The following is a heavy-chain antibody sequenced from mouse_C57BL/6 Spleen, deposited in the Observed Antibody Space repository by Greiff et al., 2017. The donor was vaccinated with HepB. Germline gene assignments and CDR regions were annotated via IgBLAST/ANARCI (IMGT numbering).Heavy chain of an antibody. J-gene: IGHJ2*01. CDR1: GFTFSDYG. CDR3: ARRDGSSSFDY. Sequence: EVQLVESGGGLVKPGGSLKLPCAASGFTFSDYGMHWVRQAPEKGLEWVAYISSGSSTIYYADTVKGRFTISRDNAKNTLFLQMTSLRSEDTAMYYCARRDGSSSFDYWGQGTTLTVSS. D-gene: IGHD1-1*01. V-gene: IGHV5-17*01. CDR2: ISSGSSTI.